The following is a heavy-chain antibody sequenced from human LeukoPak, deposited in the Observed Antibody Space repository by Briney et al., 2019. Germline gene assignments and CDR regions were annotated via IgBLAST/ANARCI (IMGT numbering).Heavy chain of an antibody. D-gene: IGHD2-21*02. CDR2: ISYDGSKK. CDR3: ARELHRRHDAFDI. CDR1: GFIFSSYS. V-gene: IGHV3-30*03. J-gene: IGHJ3*02. Sequence: GGFLRLSCAASGFIFSSYSMHWVRQSPGKRLEWVAVISYDGSKKYYADSVKGRFTISRDNPKNTLYLQMNSLRAEDTAVYYCARELHRRHDAFDIWDQGTMVTVSS.